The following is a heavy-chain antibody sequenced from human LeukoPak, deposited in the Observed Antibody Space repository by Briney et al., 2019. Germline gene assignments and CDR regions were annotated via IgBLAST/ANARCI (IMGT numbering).Heavy chain of an antibody. Sequence: GESLKISCKGSGYSFTSYWIGWVRQMPGKGLEWMGIIYPGDSDTRYSPSFQGQVTISADKSISTAYLQWSSLKASDTAIYYCARQWGDCSSTSCYSAYWGQGALVTVSS. CDR2: IYPGDSDT. CDR3: ARQWGDCSSTSCYSAY. CDR1: GYSFTSYW. D-gene: IGHD2-2*01. V-gene: IGHV5-51*01. J-gene: IGHJ4*02.